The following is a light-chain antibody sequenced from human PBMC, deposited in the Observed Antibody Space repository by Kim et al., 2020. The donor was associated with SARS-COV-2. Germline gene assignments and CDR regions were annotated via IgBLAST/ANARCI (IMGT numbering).Light chain of an antibody. V-gene: IGLV1-47*02. CDR2: NNN. J-gene: IGLJ3*02. CDR3: TSWDDNLSVWV. CDR1: DANIVSNL. Sequence: GQRVTLSCSGSDANIVSNLLYWYQHLPGTAPNPLIYNNNQRPSGVPDRFSGSRSGTSASLAISGLRSEDEADFYCTSWDDNLSVWVFGGGTQLTVL.